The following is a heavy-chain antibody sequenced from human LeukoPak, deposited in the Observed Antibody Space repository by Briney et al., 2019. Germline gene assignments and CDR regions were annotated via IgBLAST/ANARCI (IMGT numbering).Heavy chain of an antibody. CDR3: ARGGRYSLNYYYYMDV. CDR1: GYSISSGYY. V-gene: IGHV4-38-2*02. CDR2: IYHSGST. Sequence: MTSETLSLTCTVSGYSISSGYYWGWIRQPPGKGLEWIGSIYHSGSTYYNPPLKSRVTISVDTSKNQFSLKLSSVTAADTAVYYCARGGRYSLNYYYYMDVWGKGTTVTVSS. J-gene: IGHJ6*03. D-gene: IGHD5-18*01.